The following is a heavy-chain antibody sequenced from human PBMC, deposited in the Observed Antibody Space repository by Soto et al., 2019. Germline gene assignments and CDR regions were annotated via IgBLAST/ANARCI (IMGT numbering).Heavy chain of an antibody. Sequence: QVKLVQSGAEVKKPGASIKVSCKASGYSFATSGMTWVRQAPGQGLEWVGWISAYNGNSNYDQNLHDRVTMTTDTSTTTAYLELRNLRSDDSAVYYCARAVQYYDASGYATWGQGTLVTVSS. CDR1: GYSFATSG. D-gene: IGHD3-22*01. CDR3: ARAVQYYDASGYAT. V-gene: IGHV1-18*01. CDR2: ISAYNGNS. J-gene: IGHJ5*02.